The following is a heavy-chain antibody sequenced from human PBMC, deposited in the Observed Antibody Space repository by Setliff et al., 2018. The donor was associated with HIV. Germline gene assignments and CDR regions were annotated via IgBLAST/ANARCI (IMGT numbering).Heavy chain of an antibody. CDR2: IHYGGFF. J-gene: IGHJ4*02. D-gene: IGHD3-10*01. CDR3: ARPALGIGGGSRFDN. CDR1: GGSFRSSRYY. Sequence: PSETLSLTCTVSGGSFRSSRYYWGWIRQPPGKGLEWIGYIHYGGFFWYSPSLKSRVTISVDTSKNQFSLKLSSVTAADTAVYYCARPALGIGGGSRFDNWGQGTRVTVSS. V-gene: IGHV4-39*01.